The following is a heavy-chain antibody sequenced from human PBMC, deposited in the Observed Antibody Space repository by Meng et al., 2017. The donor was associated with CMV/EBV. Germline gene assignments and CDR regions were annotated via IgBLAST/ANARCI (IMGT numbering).Heavy chain of an antibody. Sequence: SVKVSCKASGGTFSSYAISWVRQAPGQGLEWMGGITPILGIANYAQKFQGRVTITADKSTSTAYMELSSLRSEDTAVYYCARDAARYGVVVVAATPWFDPWGQGTLVTVSS. CDR2: ITPILGIA. J-gene: IGHJ5*02. D-gene: IGHD2-15*01. CDR1: GGTFSSYA. CDR3: ARDAARYGVVVVAATPWFDP. V-gene: IGHV1-69*10.